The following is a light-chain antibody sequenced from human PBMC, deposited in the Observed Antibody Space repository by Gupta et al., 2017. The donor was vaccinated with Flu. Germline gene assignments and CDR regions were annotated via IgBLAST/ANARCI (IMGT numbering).Light chain of an antibody. CDR2: AAS. J-gene: IGKJ2*01. CDR1: QTIRASF. Sequence: EIVLTQSSGTLSWSPGERATLSCRASQTIRASFLAWYQQKPGQAPRLLIYAASSRATGIPGRFSASGSGTDFTLTISRLEPEDFAVYYCQQYGSSPYTFSQGTKLEIK. CDR3: QQYGSSPYT. V-gene: IGKV3-20*01.